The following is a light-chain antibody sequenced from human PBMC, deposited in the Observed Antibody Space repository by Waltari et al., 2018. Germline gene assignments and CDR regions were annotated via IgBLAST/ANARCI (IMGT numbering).Light chain of an antibody. J-gene: IGLJ2*01. Sequence: QSALTQPASVSGSPGQSITISCTGTNSDIGAYNYVFWYQQYPGTAPKLIIYDVNSRPPAISFRFSGSKSGNTASLTISGLQAEDEADYYCSAHSASSTHVLFGGGTKLTVL. CDR2: DVN. V-gene: IGLV2-14*03. CDR3: SAHSASSTHVL. CDR1: NSDIGAYNY.